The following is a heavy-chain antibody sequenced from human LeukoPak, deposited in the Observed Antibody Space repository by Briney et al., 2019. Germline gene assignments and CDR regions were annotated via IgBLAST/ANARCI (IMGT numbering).Heavy chain of an antibody. J-gene: IGHJ6*02. Sequence: SVTVSCKASGGTFSSYAISWVRQAPGQGLEWMGGIIPIFGTANYAQKFQGRVTITADESTSTAYMELSSLRSEDTAVYYCARDRISHYYGMDVWGQGTTVTVSS. CDR3: ARDRISHYYGMDV. CDR2: IIPIFGTA. CDR1: GGTFSSYA. V-gene: IGHV1-69*01.